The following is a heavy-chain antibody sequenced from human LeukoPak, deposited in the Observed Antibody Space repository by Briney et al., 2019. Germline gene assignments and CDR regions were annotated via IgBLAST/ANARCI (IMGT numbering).Heavy chain of an antibody. Sequence: PGGSLRLSCAASGFAFSSYEMNWVRQAPGRGLEWLSYISGGGDTIYYADSVRGRFTISRDNARNSLYLQMNSLRAEDTAVYYCARTATLWFGEFPYFDYWGQGTLVTVSS. V-gene: IGHV3-48*03. D-gene: IGHD3-10*01. CDR1: GFAFSSYE. CDR3: ARTATLWFGEFPYFDY. J-gene: IGHJ4*02. CDR2: ISGGGDTI.